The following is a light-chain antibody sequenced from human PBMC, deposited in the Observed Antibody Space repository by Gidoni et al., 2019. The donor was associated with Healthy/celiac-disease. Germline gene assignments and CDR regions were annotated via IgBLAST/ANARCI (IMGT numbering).Light chain of an antibody. V-gene: IGKV3-20*01. CDR2: GAS. CDR1: QSVSSSY. Sequence: EIVLTQSPGTLSLSPGEGATLSCRASQSVSSSYLAWYQQKPGQAPRLLIYGASSRATGIPDRFSGSGSGTDFTLTISRLEPEDFAVYYCQHYGTSPGFFTFGGGTKVEIK. J-gene: IGKJ4*01. CDR3: QHYGTSPGFFT.